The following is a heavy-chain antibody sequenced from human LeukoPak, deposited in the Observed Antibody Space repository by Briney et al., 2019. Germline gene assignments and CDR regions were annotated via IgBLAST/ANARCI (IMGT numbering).Heavy chain of an antibody. CDR2: INPNSGDT. J-gene: IGHJ5*02. D-gene: IGHD3-3*01. V-gene: IGHV1-2*02. CDR3: ARGAVFGGNWFDP. CDR1: GYTFTGYY. Sequence: ASVKVSCKASGYTFTGYYIHWVRQAPGQGLEWMGWINPNSGDTNYAQKFQCRVTMTRDTSISTVYMELSRLRFGDTAVYYCARGAVFGGNWFDPWGQGTLVTVSS.